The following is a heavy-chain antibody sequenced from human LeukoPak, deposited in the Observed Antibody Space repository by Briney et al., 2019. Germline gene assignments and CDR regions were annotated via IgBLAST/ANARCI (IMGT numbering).Heavy chain of an antibody. CDR3: ARAQAYSGRIFDY. Sequence: PSQTLSLTCAISGDSFSSNSAAWNWIRQSPSRGLEWLVRTYYRSKWYNEYAVSVKSRITINPDTSKNQFSLQLTSVTPEDTAVYYCARAQAYSGRIFDYWGQGTLVTVSS. V-gene: IGHV6-1*01. D-gene: IGHD1-26*01. CDR2: TYYRSKWYN. CDR1: GDSFSSNSAA. J-gene: IGHJ4*02.